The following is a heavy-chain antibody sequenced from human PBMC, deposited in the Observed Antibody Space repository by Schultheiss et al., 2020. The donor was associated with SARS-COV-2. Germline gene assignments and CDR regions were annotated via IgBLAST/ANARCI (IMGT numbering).Heavy chain of an antibody. CDR2: INHSGST. D-gene: IGHD3-22*01. CDR1: GGSFSGYY. V-gene: IGHV4-34*01. Sequence: SETLSLTCAVYGGSFSGYYWSWIRQPPGKGLEWIGEINHSGSTNYNPSLKSRVTISVDTSKNQFSLKLSSVTAADTAVYYCATFRTLSSGKTHTYSTSVYYYYYYGMDVWGQGTTVTVSS. J-gene: IGHJ6*02. CDR3: ATFRTLSSGKTHTYSTSVYYYYYYGMDV.